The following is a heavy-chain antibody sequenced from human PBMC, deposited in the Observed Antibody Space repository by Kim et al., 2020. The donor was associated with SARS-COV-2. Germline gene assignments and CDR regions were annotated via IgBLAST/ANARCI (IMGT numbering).Heavy chain of an antibody. V-gene: IGHV1-69*04. Sequence: QRFKARVTISADKSTDTAYMELSSLRSDDTAMYYCARDRGAAAVFYYGMDVWGQGTTVTVSS. CDR3: ARDRGAAAVFYYGMDV. J-gene: IGHJ6*02. D-gene: IGHD6-13*01.